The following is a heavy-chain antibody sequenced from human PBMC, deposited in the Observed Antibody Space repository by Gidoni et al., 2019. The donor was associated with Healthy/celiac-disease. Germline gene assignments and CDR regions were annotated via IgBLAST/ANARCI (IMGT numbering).Heavy chain of an antibody. V-gene: IGHV5-51*01. Sequence: EVQLVQSGAEVKKPGESLKISCKGSGYSFTSYWIGWVRQMPGKGLEGMGIIYLGDSDTRYSPSFQGQVTISADKSISTAYLQWSSLKASDTAMYYCAKTYYYDSSGYSFDYWGQGTLVTVSS. CDR1: GYSFTSYW. CDR2: IYLGDSDT. D-gene: IGHD3-22*01. J-gene: IGHJ4*02. CDR3: AKTYYYDSSGYSFDY.